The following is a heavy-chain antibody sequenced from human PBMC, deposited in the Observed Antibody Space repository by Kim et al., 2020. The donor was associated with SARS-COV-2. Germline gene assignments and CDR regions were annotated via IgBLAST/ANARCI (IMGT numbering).Heavy chain of an antibody. D-gene: IGHD6-6*01. V-gene: IGHV4-34*01. CDR3: ARGKPTTAGHREAAIAARLLFDY. CDR1: GGSFSGYY. CDR2: INHSGST. J-gene: IGHJ4*02. Sequence: SETLSLTCAVYGGSFSGYYWSWIRQPPGKGLEWIGEINHSGSTNYNPSLKSRVTISVDTSKNQFSLKLSSVTAADTAVYYCARGKPTTAGHREAAIAARLLFDYWGQGTLVTVSS.